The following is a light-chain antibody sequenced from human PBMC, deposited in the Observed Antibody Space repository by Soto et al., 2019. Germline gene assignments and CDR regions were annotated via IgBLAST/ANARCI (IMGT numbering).Light chain of an antibody. CDR2: NNN. V-gene: IGLV1-44*01. Sequence: QSVLTQPPSASGTPGQRVTISCSGSSSNIGSNTVNWYQQLPGTAPKLLIYNNNQRPSGVPDRFSGSKSGTSASLAISGLQSQDEGDYYCAAWDDSLNGYVFGTGTKLPVL. CDR3: AAWDDSLNGYV. CDR1: SSNIGSNT. J-gene: IGLJ1*01.